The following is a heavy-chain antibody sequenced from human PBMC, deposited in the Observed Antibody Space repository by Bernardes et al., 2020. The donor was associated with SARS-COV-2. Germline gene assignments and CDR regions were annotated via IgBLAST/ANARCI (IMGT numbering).Heavy chain of an antibody. J-gene: IGHJ6*02. CDR3: AREGGTSVRGMDV. CDR1: GGSISTYY. Sequence: SETLSLTCSVSGGSISTYYWSWIRQPAGKGLEWIGRMSASGSSNHNPSLRSRITMSVDTPQNQISLELSSVTAADTAVYYCAREGGTSVRGMDVWGQGTTVTVSS. CDR2: MSASGSS. V-gene: IGHV4-4*07. D-gene: IGHD4-17*01.